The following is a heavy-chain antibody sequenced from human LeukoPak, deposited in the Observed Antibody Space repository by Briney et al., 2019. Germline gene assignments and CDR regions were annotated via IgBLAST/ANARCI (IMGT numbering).Heavy chain of an antibody. J-gene: IGHJ4*02. CDR1: GFTLSSYE. D-gene: IGHD6-19*01. Sequence: GGSLRLSCAASGFTLSSYEMNWVRQAPGKGLEWVSYISSSGSTLKYADSVKGRFIISRDNAKNSLYLQMNSLRAEETAVYYCARDLRSGWYLSSASYYFDYWGQGTLVTVSS. CDR2: ISSSGSTL. CDR3: ARDLRSGWYLSSASYYFDY. V-gene: IGHV3-48*03.